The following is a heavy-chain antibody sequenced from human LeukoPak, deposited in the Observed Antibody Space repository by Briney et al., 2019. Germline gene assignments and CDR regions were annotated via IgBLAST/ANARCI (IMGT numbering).Heavy chain of an antibody. CDR1: GYTFTSYG. V-gene: IGHV1-18*01. CDR2: ISAYNGNT. J-gene: IGHJ4*02. CDR3: ARDLGAYCSGGSCYGGVDY. D-gene: IGHD2-15*01. Sequence: ASVKVSCKASGYTFTSYGISWVRHAPGQGLELMGWISAYNGNTNYAQKLQGRVTMTTDTSTSTAYMELRSLRSDDTAVYYCARDLGAYCSGGSCYGGVDYWGQGTLVTVSS.